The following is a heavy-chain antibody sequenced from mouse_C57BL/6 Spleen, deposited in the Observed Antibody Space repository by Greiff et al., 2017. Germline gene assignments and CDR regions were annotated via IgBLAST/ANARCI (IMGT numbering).Heavy chain of an antibody. V-gene: IGHV3-6*01. CDR2: ISYDGSN. D-gene: IGHD1-1*01. J-gene: IGHJ2*01. CDR1: GYSITSGYY. CDR3: ARADYGSSLDY. Sequence: DVQLVESGPGLVKPSQSLSLTCSVTGYSITSGYYWNWIRQFPGNKLEWMGYISYDGSNNYNPSLKNRISITRDTSKNQFFLKLNSVTTEDTATYYCARADYGSSLDYWGQGTTLTVSS.